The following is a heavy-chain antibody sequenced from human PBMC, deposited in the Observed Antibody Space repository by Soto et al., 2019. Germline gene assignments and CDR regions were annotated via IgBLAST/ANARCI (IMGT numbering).Heavy chain of an antibody. Sequence: ASVKVSCKASGYTFTGYYMHWVRQAPGQGLEWMGWINPNSGGTNYAQKFQGWVTMTRDTSISTAYMELSRLRSDDTAVYYCARENIAAAGGGLDYYYYYMDVWGKGTTVTVSS. CDR2: INPNSGGT. V-gene: IGHV1-2*04. CDR3: ARENIAAAGGGLDYYYYYMDV. J-gene: IGHJ6*03. CDR1: GYTFTGYY. D-gene: IGHD6-13*01.